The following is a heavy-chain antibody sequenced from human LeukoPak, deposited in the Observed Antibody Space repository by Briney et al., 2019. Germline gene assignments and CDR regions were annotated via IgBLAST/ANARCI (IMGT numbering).Heavy chain of an antibody. Sequence: ASVKVSCKSSGYTFIGYYMHWVRQAPGQGLEWMGWINPNRGGTTYAQKFQGRVTMTRVTSISTAYMELSRLRSDDTAVYYCARDKSASGSYLFDYWGQGTLVTVSS. CDR3: ARDKSASGSYLFDY. CDR1: GYTFIGYY. D-gene: IGHD3-10*01. J-gene: IGHJ4*02. CDR2: INPNRGGT. V-gene: IGHV1-2*02.